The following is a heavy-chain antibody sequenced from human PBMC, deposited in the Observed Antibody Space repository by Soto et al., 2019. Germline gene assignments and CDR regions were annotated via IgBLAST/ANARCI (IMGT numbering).Heavy chain of an antibody. CDR3: ARHYSLYGDYDEGYFDY. CDR2: IYPGDSDT. V-gene: IGHV5-51*01. CDR1: GYSFTSYW. J-gene: IGHJ4*02. D-gene: IGHD4-17*01. Sequence: LGESLKISCKGSGYSFTSYWIGWVRQMPGKGLEWMGIIYPGDSDTRYSPSFQGQVTISADKSISTAYLQWSSLKASDTAMYYCARHYSLYGDYDEGYFDYWGQGTLVTVSS.